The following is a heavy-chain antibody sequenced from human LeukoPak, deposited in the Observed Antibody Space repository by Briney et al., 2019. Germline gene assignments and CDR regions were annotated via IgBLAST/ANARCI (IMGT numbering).Heavy chain of an antibody. CDR1: GYTFTSYD. J-gene: IGHJ6*03. CDR3: ARIEDPYYMDV. V-gene: IGHV1-8*01. CDR2: MNPNSGNT. Sequence: ASVKVSCKASGYTFTSYDLNWVRQATGQALEWMGWMNPNSGNTGYAQKFQGRVTMTRNTSISTAYMELSSLRSEDTAVYYCARIEDPYYMDVWGKGTTVTVSS.